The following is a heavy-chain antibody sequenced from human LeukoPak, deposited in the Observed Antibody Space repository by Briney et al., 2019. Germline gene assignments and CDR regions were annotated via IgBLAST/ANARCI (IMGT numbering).Heavy chain of an antibody. CDR2: ISYDGSNK. J-gene: IGHJ5*02. D-gene: IGHD2-2*01. CDR1: GFTVSSSY. CDR3: ARERVPSNIVVVPAGGFDP. Sequence: PGGSLRLSCAASGFTVSSSYMNWVRQAPGKGLEWVAVISYDGSNKYYADSVKGRFTISRDNSKNTLYLQMNSLRAEDTAVYYCARERVPSNIVVVPAGGFDPWGQGTLVTVSS. V-gene: IGHV3-30-3*01.